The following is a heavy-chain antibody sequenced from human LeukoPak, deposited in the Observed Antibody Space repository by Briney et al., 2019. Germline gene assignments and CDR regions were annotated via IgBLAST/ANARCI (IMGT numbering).Heavy chain of an antibody. CDR2: IYYSGST. J-gene: IGHJ4*02. CDR1: GGSISSYY. D-gene: IGHD1-26*01. CDR3: ARRSGSYYEYYFDY. Sequence: SETLSLTCTVSGGSISSYYWSWIRQPPGKGLEWIGYIYYSGSTSYYPSLKSRVTISVDTSKNQFSLKLSSVTAADTAVYYCARRSGSYYEYYFDYWGQGTLVTVSS. V-gene: IGHV4-59*08.